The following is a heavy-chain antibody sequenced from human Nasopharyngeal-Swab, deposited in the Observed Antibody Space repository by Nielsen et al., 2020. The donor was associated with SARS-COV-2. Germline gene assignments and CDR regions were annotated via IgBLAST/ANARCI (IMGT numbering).Heavy chain of an antibody. J-gene: IGHJ4*02. CDR3: VHSTGWRLDY. V-gene: IGHV2-5*02. D-gene: IGHD6-19*01. CDR2: LYWDDDN. Sequence: RQAPGKALEWLALLYWDDDNRYNPSLKSRITITKDTSKNHVVLTMTNMGPVDTATYFCVHSTGWRLDYWGQGTLVTVSS.